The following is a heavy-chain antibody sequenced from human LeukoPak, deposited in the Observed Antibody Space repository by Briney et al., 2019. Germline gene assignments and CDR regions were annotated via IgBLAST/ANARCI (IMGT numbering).Heavy chain of an antibody. CDR2: IRSKAYGGTT. CDR3: TRGYYGSGSYYVPGGYFDY. Sequence: GGSLRLSCTAPGFTFGDYAMSWVRQAPGKGLEWVGFIRSKAYGGTTEYAASVKGRFTISRDDSKSIAYLQMNSLKTEDTAVYYCTRGYYGSGSYYVPGGYFDYWGQGTLVTVSS. J-gene: IGHJ4*02. V-gene: IGHV3-49*04. CDR1: GFTFGDYA. D-gene: IGHD3-10*01.